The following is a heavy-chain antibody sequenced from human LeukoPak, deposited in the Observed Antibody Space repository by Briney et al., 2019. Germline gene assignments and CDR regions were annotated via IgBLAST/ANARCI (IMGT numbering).Heavy chain of an antibody. D-gene: IGHD1-26*01. CDR3: AKANGIVGATTADY. J-gene: IGHJ4*02. CDR2: ISGSGGST. Sequence: GGSLRLSCAASGFTFSSYAMSWVRQAPGKGLEWVSAISGSGGSTYYADSVKGRFTISRDNSKNTLYLQMNSLKAEDTAVYYCAKANGIVGATTADYWGQGTLVTVSS. CDR1: GFTFSSYA. V-gene: IGHV3-23*01.